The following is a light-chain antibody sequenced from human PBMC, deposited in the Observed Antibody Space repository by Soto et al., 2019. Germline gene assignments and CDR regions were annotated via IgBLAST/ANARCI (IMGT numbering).Light chain of an antibody. J-gene: IGLJ1*01. CDR2: KGT. CDR3: SSYAGSNIFYV. CDR1: SSDVGAYNS. Sequence: LAQPASVSGSPGQSITISCTGTSSDVGAYNSVSWYQQHPHRAPQVIIYKGTQRPSGVSNRFSGSTSGNAASLTISGLQAEDEADYYCSSYAGSNIFYVFGTGTKVTVL. V-gene: IGLV2-23*01.